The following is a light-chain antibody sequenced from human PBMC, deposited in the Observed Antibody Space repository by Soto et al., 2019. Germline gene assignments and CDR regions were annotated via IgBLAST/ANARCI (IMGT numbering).Light chain of an antibody. J-gene: IGKJ4*01. Sequence: EIVMTQSPATLSVSPGDRATLSCRASQSVNTNLAWYQQKPGQAPRLLIYGASTRATGVPARFSGSAPGTEFTLTISSLQSEDFAVYYCQQCNNWPLTFGGGTRVEIK. CDR3: QQCNNWPLT. CDR1: QSVNTN. CDR2: GAS. V-gene: IGKV3-15*01.